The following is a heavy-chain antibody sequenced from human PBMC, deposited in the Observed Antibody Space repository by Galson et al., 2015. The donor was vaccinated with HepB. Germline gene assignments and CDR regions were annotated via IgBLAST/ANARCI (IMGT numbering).Heavy chain of an antibody. CDR2: INPNSGGT. J-gene: IGHJ4*02. CDR3: ARDYDFWSGYSPFDY. V-gene: IGHV1-2*02. D-gene: IGHD3-3*01. CDR1: GYTFTGYY. Sequence: SVKVSCKASGYTFTGYYMHWVRQAPGQGLEWMGWINPNSGGTNYAQKFQGRVTMTRDTSISTAYMELSRLRSDDTAVYYCARDYDFWSGYSPFDYWGQGTLVTVSS.